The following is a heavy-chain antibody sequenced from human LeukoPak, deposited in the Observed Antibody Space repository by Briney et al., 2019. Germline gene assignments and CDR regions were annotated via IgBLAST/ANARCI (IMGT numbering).Heavy chain of an antibody. D-gene: IGHD2-2*03. Sequence: GASVKVSCKASGYTFTGYYMHWVRQAPGQWLGWMGWIDPNSGGTNYAQKFQGWVTMTRDTSISTAYMELSRLRSDDTAVYYCARSGYCSSTSCSVWFDPWGQGTLVTVSS. CDR3: ARSGYCSSTSCSVWFDP. CDR2: IDPNSGGT. CDR1: GYTFTGYY. V-gene: IGHV1-2*04. J-gene: IGHJ5*02.